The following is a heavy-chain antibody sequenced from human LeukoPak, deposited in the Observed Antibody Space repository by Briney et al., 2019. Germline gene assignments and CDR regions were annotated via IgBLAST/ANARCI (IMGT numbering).Heavy chain of an antibody. CDR1: GFIFSDYW. D-gene: IGHD1-7*01. V-gene: IGHV3-7*01. Sequence: PGGSLRLSCAASGFIFSDYWMTWVRQALGKGLEWVAHIKQDGGEKYFVDSVKGRFTISRDNAKNLVYLQMSSLRAEDTAVYYCARGWNYAFRFDNWGQGTLVTVST. CDR2: IKQDGGEK. J-gene: IGHJ4*02. CDR3: ARGWNYAFRFDN.